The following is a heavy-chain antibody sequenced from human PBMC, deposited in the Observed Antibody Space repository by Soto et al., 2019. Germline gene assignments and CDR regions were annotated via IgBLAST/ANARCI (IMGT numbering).Heavy chain of an antibody. J-gene: IGHJ6*02. CDR2: IDDAGST. CDR3: ARGLGYYYGSGSYYIPGGAYYYYYGMDV. D-gene: IGHD3-10*01. V-gene: IGHV4-59*01. CDR1: GGSMTSYY. Sequence: PSETLSLTCRVSGGSMTSYYWNWLRQSPGKGLEWIGYIDDAGSTKFNPSLRSRVSMSILTSQGQVSLTLDSVTAADTAVYYCARGLGYYYGSGSYYIPGGAYYYYYGMDVWGQGTTVTVSS.